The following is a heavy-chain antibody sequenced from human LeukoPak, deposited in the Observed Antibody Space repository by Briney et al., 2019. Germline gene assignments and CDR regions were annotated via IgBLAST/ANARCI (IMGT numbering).Heavy chain of an antibody. CDR3: ARGQDGSGSYPDFDY. Sequence: GSLRLSCAASGFTFSNFGMHWVRQAPGKGLEWIGEINHSGSTNYNPSLKSRVTISVDTSKNQFSLKLSSVTAADTAVYYCARGQDGSGSYPDFDYWGQGTLVTVSS. V-gene: IGHV4-34*01. CDR1: GFTFSNFG. CDR2: INHSGST. D-gene: IGHD3-10*01. J-gene: IGHJ4*02.